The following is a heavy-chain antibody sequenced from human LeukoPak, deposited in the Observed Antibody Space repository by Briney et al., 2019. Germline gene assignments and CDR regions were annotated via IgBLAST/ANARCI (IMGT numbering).Heavy chain of an antibody. D-gene: IGHD3-9*01. Sequence: ASVKVSCKASGYSFTSYGISSVRQAPGQGLEWMGWINPNSGGTNYAQKFQGRVTMTRDTSISKAYMELSRLRSDDTAVYYCARGYFDWLEAFDIWGQGTMVTVSS. J-gene: IGHJ3*02. CDR3: ARGYFDWLEAFDI. CDR2: INPNSGGT. CDR1: GYSFTSYG. V-gene: IGHV1-2*02.